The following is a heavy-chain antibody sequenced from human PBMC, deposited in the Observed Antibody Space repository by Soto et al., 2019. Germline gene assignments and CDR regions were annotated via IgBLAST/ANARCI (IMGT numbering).Heavy chain of an antibody. D-gene: IGHD3-10*01. CDR2: ISYDGSNK. V-gene: IGHV3-30-3*01. Sequence: QVQLVESGGGVVQPGRSLRLSCAASGFTFSSYAMHWVRQAPGKGLEWVAVISYDGSNKYYADSVKGRFTISRDNSKNTLYLQMNSLRAEDTAVYYCARDRWYGSGLDYWGQGTLVTVSS. CDR3: ARDRWYGSGLDY. J-gene: IGHJ4*02. CDR1: GFTFSSYA.